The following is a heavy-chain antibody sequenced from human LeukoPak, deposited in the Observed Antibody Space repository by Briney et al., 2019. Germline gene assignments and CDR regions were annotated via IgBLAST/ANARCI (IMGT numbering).Heavy chain of an antibody. V-gene: IGHV1-8*02. J-gene: IGHJ4*02. CDR3: ARGTDSAY. D-gene: IGHD4-11*01. Sequence: ASVTVSFKASGYTFTRFDINWVRQAPGQGLEWMGWMIPKSGETAYAQKFQGRVTMTRNTAISTAYLELTGLTSDDTAVYYCARGTDSAYWGQGTLVTVSS. CDR2: MIPKSGET. CDR1: GYTFTRFD.